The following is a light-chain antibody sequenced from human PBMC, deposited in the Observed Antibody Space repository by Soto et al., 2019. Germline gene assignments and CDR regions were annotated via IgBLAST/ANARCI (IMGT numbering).Light chain of an antibody. J-gene: IGKJ1*01. V-gene: IGKV3-15*01. CDR1: QSVRTT. CDR3: QKYNNWPRA. Sequence: EIVMRQSPATLSVSPGQRATLSCRASQSVRTTVAWYHQRPGQAPRLLIYGASTRATGVPDRLSGGGSGTDLNLTVTRLQSEDFAVYYCQKYNNWPRACAQGTKVDIK. CDR2: GAS.